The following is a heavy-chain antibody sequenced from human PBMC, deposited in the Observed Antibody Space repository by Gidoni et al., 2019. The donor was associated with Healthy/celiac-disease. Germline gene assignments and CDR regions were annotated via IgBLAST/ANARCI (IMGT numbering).Heavy chain of an antibody. D-gene: IGHD3-3*01. CDR1: GFTFSDYY. CDR3: AREGARRRFLAPAFFDY. CDR2: ISSSSSYT. V-gene: IGHV3-11*06. Sequence: GESGGGLVKPGGSLRLSCAASGFTFSDYYMSWIRQAPGKGLEWVSYISSSSSYTNYADSVKGRFTIARDNPKNSLYLQMNCLRAEATAVYYCAREGARRRFLAPAFFDYWGQGTLVTVSP. J-gene: IGHJ4*02.